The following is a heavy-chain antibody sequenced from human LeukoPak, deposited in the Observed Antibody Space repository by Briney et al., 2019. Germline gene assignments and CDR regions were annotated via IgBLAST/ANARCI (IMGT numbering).Heavy chain of an antibody. CDR1: GFTVSSNY. CDR2: IYSGGST. CDR3: ARDLRGYGSGKKRFDP. Sequence: GGSLRLSCAASGFTVSSNYMSWVRQAPGKGLEWVSVIYSGGSTYYADSVKGRFTISRDNSKNTLYLQMNSLRAEDTAVYYCARDLRGYGSGKKRFDPWGQGTLVTVSS. D-gene: IGHD3-10*01. V-gene: IGHV3-53*01. J-gene: IGHJ5*02.